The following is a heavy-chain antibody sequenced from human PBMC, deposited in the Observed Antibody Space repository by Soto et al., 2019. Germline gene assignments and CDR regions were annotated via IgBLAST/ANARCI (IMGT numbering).Heavy chain of an antibody. J-gene: IGHJ4*02. CDR1: GGSISSYY. CDR2: IYYSGST. D-gene: IGHD1-1*01. Sequence: SETLSLTCTVSGGSISSYYWSWIRQPPGKGLEWIGYIYYSGSTNYNPSLKSRVTISVDTSKNQFSLKLSSVTAADTAVYYCARSSQLLPYYFDYWGQGTLVTVSS. V-gene: IGHV4-59*01. CDR3: ARSSQLLPYYFDY.